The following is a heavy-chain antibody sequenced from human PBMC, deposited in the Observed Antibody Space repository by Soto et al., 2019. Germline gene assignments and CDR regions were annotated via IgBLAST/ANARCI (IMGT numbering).Heavy chain of an antibody. CDR3: ARLIGNSWLDS. CDR2: TYYRPRWQT. Sequence: QVQLQQSGPGLVKPSQTLSLTCAISGDSVSSNDATWDWIRQSPSRGLEWLGRTYYRPRWQTDYAISVKSRISINPDTSNTQVSLQLNSVTPDDPAVYYCARLIGNSWLDSWGQGTLVTVSS. CDR1: GDSVSSNDAT. D-gene: IGHD3-16*01. V-gene: IGHV6-1*01. J-gene: IGHJ5*01.